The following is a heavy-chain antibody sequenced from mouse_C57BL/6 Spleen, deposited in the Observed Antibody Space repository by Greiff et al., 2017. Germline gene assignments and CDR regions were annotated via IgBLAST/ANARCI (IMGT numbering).Heavy chain of an antibody. CDR1: GYTFTDYY. J-gene: IGHJ1*03. Sequence: VHLVESGAELVRPGASVKLSCKASGYTFTDYYINWVKQRPGQGLEWIARIYPGSGNTYYNEKFKGKATLTAEKSSSTAYMQLSSLTSEDSAVYFCARDGGYYAGYFDVWGTGTTVTVSS. CDR3: ARDGGYYAGYFDV. CDR2: IYPGSGNT. D-gene: IGHD2-3*01. V-gene: IGHV1-76*01.